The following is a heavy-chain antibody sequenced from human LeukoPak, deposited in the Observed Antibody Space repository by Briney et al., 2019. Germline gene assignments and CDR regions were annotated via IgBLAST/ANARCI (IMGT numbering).Heavy chain of an antibody. Sequence: SVKVSCKASGGTFSSYAISWVRQAPGQGLEWMGRIIPILGIAIYAQKFQGRVTVTADESTSTAYMELSSLRSEDTAVYYCARAVTTWFDPWGQGTLVTVSS. V-gene: IGHV1-69*04. CDR3: ARAVTTWFDP. CDR2: IIPILGIA. D-gene: IGHD4-17*01. CDR1: GGTFSSYA. J-gene: IGHJ5*02.